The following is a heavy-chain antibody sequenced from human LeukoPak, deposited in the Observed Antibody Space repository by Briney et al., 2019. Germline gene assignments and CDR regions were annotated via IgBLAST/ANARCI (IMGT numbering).Heavy chain of an antibody. CDR2: ISSSSSYI. D-gene: IGHD6-13*01. Sequence: GGSLRLSCAASEFTFSSYSMNWVRQAPGKGLEWVSSISSSSSYIYYADSVKGRFTISRDNAKNSLYLQMNSLRAEDTAVYYCVLDWTAAGNYYYYYYGMDVWGQGTTVTVSS. J-gene: IGHJ6*02. V-gene: IGHV3-21*01. CDR1: EFTFSSYS. CDR3: VLDWTAAGNYYYYYYGMDV.